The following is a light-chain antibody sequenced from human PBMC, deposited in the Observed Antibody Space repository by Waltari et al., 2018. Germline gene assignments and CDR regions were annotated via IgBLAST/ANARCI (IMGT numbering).Light chain of an antibody. CDR2: GAS. V-gene: IGKV3-15*01. Sequence: EIVMTQSPATLSVSPGERATLSCRASQSVSTNLAWYQQKPGQAPRLLIYGASPRATGMPARFSGSGSGTDFTLTISRMQSEDFAVYYCQQYKNWPYTFGQGTKLEIK. CDR1: QSVSTN. J-gene: IGKJ2*01. CDR3: QQYKNWPYT.